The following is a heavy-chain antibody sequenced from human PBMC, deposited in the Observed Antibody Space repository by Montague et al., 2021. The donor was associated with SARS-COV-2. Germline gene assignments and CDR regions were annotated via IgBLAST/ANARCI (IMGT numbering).Heavy chain of an antibody. CDR1: GGSISSNNSY. CDR2: IYDSGSX. J-gene: IGHJ3*01. D-gene: IGHD5-12*01. CDR3: ARRGRKLLPVATTIGGFDF. Sequence: SETLSLTCTVSGGSISSNNSYWDWIRQPPGKRLEWIGSIYDSGSXYYXSSLNSRVIIFVDTSKNHSSLKLNSVTAADTAVYYCARRGRKLLPVATTIGGFDFWGQGTMVTVSS. V-gene: IGHV4-39*02.